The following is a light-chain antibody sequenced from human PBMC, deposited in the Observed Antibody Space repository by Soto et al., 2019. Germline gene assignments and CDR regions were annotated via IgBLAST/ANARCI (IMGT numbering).Light chain of an antibody. J-gene: IGLJ2*01. Sequence: QSALTQPRSVSGSPGQSVTISCTGTISDVAGYNYVSWYQHHPGKAPKLLISDVTQRPSWVPDRFSGSKSGSTASLTISELQAEDEAEYYCSSYAGSNNLVFGGGTKVTVL. CDR1: ISDVAGYNY. V-gene: IGLV2-11*01. CDR3: SSYAGSNNLV. CDR2: DVT.